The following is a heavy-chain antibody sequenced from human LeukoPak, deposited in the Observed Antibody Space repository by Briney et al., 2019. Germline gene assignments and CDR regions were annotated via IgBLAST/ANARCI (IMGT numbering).Heavy chain of an antibody. Sequence: LPGGSLRLSCAASGFTFSFYWMHWVRQGPGKGLVWVSRVHDDGSTTTYADSVKGRFTISRDNSKNTLYLQMNSLRAEDTAVYYCANPRLSYNWNYEGLLWGQGTLVTVSS. CDR3: ANPRLSYNWNYEGLL. D-gene: IGHD1-7*01. CDR2: VHDDGSTT. CDR1: GFTFSFYW. V-gene: IGHV3-74*01. J-gene: IGHJ4*02.